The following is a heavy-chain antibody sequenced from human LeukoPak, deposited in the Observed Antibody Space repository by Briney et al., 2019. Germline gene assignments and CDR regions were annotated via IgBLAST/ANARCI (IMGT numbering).Heavy chain of an antibody. V-gene: IGHV4-59*08. CDR3: ARQSHGGNSGAFDY. J-gene: IGHJ4*02. CDR1: AGSISTYF. Sequence: PSETLSLTCTVSAGSISTYFWSWIRQPPGKGLEWIGNIHYRGTTNYNPSLNSRVTISVDTSKNQFSLKLKSVTAADTAMFYCARQSHGGNSGAFDYWGQGTLVTVSS. CDR2: IHYRGTT. D-gene: IGHD2-21*02.